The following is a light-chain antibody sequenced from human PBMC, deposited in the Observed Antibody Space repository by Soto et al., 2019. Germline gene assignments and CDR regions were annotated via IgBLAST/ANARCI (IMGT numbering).Light chain of an antibody. CDR1: QSVSSNS. CDR3: QHSGRSPPLT. Sequence: EVLFTQSPGPLSLSPVGRATPSCTASQSVSSNSLAWYQQIPGQPPRLLIYGASSRATGVPDRFTGSGSETHFTLTITRLEPEDFAVFYCQHSGRSPPLTFGGGTKVDI. V-gene: IGKV3-20*01. J-gene: IGKJ4*01. CDR2: GAS.